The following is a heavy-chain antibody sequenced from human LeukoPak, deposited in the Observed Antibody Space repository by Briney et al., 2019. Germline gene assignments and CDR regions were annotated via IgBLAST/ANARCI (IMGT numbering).Heavy chain of an antibody. J-gene: IGHJ4*02. CDR2: IIPIFGTA. V-gene: IGHV1-69*05. CDR1: GGTFSSYA. D-gene: IGHD4-23*01. CDR3: ARFIGGNRRYFDY. Sequence: SVKVSCKASGGTFSSYAISWVRQAHGQGLEWMGGIIPIFGTANYAQKFQGRVTITTDESTRTAYMELSSLRSEDTAVYYCARFIGGNRRYFDYWGQGTLVTVSS.